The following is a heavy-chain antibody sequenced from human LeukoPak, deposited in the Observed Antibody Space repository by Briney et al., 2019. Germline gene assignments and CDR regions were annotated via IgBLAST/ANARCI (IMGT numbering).Heavy chain of an antibody. CDR1: GGSISNSY. CDR2: IYPTDIT. CDR3: AKSNGYGLVDI. J-gene: IGHJ3*02. Sequence: SETLSLTCTVSGGSISNSYWSWIRQPAGKGLEWSGRIYPTDITTYNPSLKNRVTLSVDTSKNQFSLKVNSVTAADAAVYYCAKSNGYGLVDIWGQGTMVTVSS. D-gene: IGHD3-10*01. V-gene: IGHV4-4*07.